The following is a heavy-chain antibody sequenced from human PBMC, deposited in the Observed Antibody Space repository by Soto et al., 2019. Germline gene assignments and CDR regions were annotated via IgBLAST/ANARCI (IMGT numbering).Heavy chain of an antibody. D-gene: IGHD2-15*01. Sequence: GGSVRLSCAASGFTFSSYEMNWVRQAPWKGLEWVSYISSSGNTIHYADSVQGRFTISRDNAKNSLFLQMNSLRADDTAVYYCARDWWISDFSYYYGMDVWGQGPTMTV. J-gene: IGHJ6*02. CDR1: GFTFSSYE. V-gene: IGHV3-48*03. CDR3: ARDWWISDFSYYYGMDV. CDR2: ISSSGNTI.